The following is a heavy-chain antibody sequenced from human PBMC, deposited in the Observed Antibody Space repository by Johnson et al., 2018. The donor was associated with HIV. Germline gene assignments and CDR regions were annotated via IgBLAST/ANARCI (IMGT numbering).Heavy chain of an antibody. D-gene: IGHD4-11*01. Sequence: QVQLVESGGGVVQPGRSLRLSCAAFGFTFSNYGVHWVRQAPGKGLEWVAVISYDGSNKYYADSVKGRFTISRDNSKNTLYLQMNTLRAEDAAVYYCAKGWKPMTTGNTFAFDIWGQGTMVTVSS. J-gene: IGHJ3*02. V-gene: IGHV3-30*18. CDR2: ISYDGSNK. CDR3: AKGWKPMTTGNTFAFDI. CDR1: GFTFSNYG.